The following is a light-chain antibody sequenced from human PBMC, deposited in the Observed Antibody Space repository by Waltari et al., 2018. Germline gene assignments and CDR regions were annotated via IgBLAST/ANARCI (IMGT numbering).Light chain of an antibody. CDR2: DVS. J-gene: IGLJ2*01. Sequence: QSALTQPRSVSGSPGQSVTISCTGPSSDVGGYNYVSRYQHHPGKAPKLIIYDVSKWPSGVPDRFSGSKSGNTASLTISGLQAEDEADYYCCSYAGSYTFVVFGGGTKVTVL. V-gene: IGLV2-11*01. CDR3: CSYAGSYTFVV. CDR1: SSDVGGYNY.